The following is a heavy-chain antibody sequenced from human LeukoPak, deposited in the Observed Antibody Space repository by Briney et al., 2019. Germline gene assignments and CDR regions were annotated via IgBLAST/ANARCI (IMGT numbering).Heavy chain of an antibody. J-gene: IGHJ5*02. CDR1: GYTFTGYY. CDR3: ARVANCSSTSCYLYWFDP. CDR2: INPNSGGT. D-gene: IGHD2-2*01. V-gene: IGHV1-2*02. Sequence: ASVKVSCKASGYTFTGYYMHWVRQAPGQGLEWMGWINPNSGGTNSAQKFQGRVTMTRDTSISTAYMELSRLRSDDTAVYYYARVANCSSTSCYLYWFDPWGRGTLVTVSS.